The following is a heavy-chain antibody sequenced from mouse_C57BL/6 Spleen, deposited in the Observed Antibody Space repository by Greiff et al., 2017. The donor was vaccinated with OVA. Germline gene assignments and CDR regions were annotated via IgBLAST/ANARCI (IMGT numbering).Heavy chain of an antibody. CDR3: ARHSAGDFDY. CDR1: GFTFSSYG. CDR2: ISSGGSYT. J-gene: IGHJ2*01. Sequence: VQLQQSGGDLVKPGGSLKLSCAASGFTFSSYGMSWVRQTPDKRLEWVATISSGGSYTYYPDSVKGRFTISRDNAKNTLYLQMSSLKSEDTAMYYCARHSAGDFDYWGQGTTLTVSS. V-gene: IGHV5-6*01.